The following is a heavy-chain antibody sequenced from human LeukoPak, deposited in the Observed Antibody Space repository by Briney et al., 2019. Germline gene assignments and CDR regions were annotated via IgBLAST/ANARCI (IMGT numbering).Heavy chain of an antibody. Sequence: SETLPLTCTVSAGSITSYYWIWIRQHPGEGREGIGYIYYSGSTNYSPSLKGRVTLSVDTSKNQYSLKLSSVTAADTAVYYSARQVNLDDSGGYSCSPFDYWGQGTLVTVSS. CDR1: AGSITSYY. V-gene: IGHV4-59*01. D-gene: IGHD3-22*01. CDR3: ARQVNLDDSGGYSCSPFDY. CDR2: IYYSGST. J-gene: IGHJ4*02.